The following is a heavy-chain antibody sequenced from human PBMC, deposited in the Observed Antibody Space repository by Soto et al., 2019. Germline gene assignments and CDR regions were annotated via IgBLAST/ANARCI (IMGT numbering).Heavy chain of an antibody. CDR1: GDSISTGASH. Sequence: SETLSLTCTVSGDSISTGASHWTWIQQRPGKGLEWMGYIYYTGKTYYNPSLESRLTMSVDRSKNQFSLRLTSVTAADTAVYFCGRDLTSNANCIDPWGQGTLVTVSS. D-gene: IGHD2-2*01. V-gene: IGHV4-31*02. J-gene: IGHJ5*02. CDR3: GRDLTSNANCIDP. CDR2: IYYTGKT.